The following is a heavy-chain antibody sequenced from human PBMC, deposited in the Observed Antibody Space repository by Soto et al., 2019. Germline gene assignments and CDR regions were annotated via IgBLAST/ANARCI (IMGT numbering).Heavy chain of an antibody. J-gene: IGHJ4*02. CDR1: GFTFSNYA. CDR2: IDLSSSII. Sequence: GGSLRLSCAASGFTFSNYAMNWVRQAPGRGLEWVAYIDLSSSIIGYGESVKGRFTLSKDNAMKTVYLQMNSLRVEDAAVYYCTKDRVPDGIYSFDYWGQGALVTAPQ. CDR3: TKDRVPDGIYSFDY. V-gene: IGHV3-48*01. D-gene: IGHD2-15*01.